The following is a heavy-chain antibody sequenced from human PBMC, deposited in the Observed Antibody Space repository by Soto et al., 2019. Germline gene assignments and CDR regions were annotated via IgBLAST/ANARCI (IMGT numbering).Heavy chain of an antibody. CDR3: ARGNALDV. Sequence: SQTLSLTCPISGDSVSSDITSWNWFRQSPSRGLEWLGRTYYRSKWFHDYAASVKSRITINPDTSKNQFSLELNSMTPEDTAVYYCARGNALDVWGQGTVVTVSS. CDR2: TYYRSKWFH. V-gene: IGHV6-1*01. CDR1: GDSVSSDITS. J-gene: IGHJ3*01. D-gene: IGHD3-10*01.